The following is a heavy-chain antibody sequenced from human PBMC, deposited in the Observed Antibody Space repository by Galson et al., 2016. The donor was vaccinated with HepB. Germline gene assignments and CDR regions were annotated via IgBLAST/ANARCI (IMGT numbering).Heavy chain of an antibody. V-gene: IGHV1-18*04. D-gene: IGHD3-10*01. J-gene: IGHJ3*02. CDR2: ISAYNGHT. CDR1: GYSFSTYG. CDR3: ARDTTMVRRVGYYDI. Sequence: SVKVSCKASGYSFSTYGISWVRQAPGQGLEWMAWISAYNGHTNFAQKVQGRVTLTTDTSPNTAYMELRSLRSDDTAVYYCARDTTMVRRVGYYDIWGQGTLVTVSS.